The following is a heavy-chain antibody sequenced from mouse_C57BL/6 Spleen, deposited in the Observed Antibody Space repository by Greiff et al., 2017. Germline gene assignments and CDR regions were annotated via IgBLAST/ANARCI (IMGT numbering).Heavy chain of an antibody. V-gene: IGHV1-26*01. Sequence: EVQLQQSGPELVKPGASVKISCKASGYTFTDYYMNWVKQSHGKSLEWIGDINPNNGGTSYNQKFKGKATLTVDKSSSTDYMELRSLTSEDSAVYYCARLLYYLDYWGQGTTLTVSS. J-gene: IGHJ2*01. CDR1: GYTFTDYY. CDR2: INPNNGGT. CDR3: ARLLYYLDY.